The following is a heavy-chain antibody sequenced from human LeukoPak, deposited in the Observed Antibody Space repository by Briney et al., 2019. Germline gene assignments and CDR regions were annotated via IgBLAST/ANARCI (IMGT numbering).Heavy chain of an antibody. D-gene: IGHD3-10*01. Sequence: SETLSLTCTVSGGSISSYYWSWIRQPPGKGLEWIGYIYYSGSTNYNPSLKSRVTISVDTSKNQFSLQLSSVTAADTAVYYCARAIRGSGSYRYLDYWGQGTLVTVSS. CDR2: IYYSGST. J-gene: IGHJ4*02. CDR1: GGSISSYY. CDR3: ARAIRGSGSYRYLDY. V-gene: IGHV4-59*01.